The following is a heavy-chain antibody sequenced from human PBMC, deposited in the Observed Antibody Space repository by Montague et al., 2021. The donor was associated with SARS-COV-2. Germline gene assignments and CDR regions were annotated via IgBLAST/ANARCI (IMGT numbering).Heavy chain of an antibody. D-gene: IGHD1-1*01. Sequence: CAISGDSVSSNSATWNWVGQSPSRGLEWLGRTYYRSKWYNDYAVXXRCRVTINPDTSKNQFSLQLNSVTPEDTAIYYCTSGREGNYNVMDVWGQGTTATVSS. CDR1: GDSVSSNSAT. CDR2: TYYRSKWYN. V-gene: IGHV6-1*01. CDR3: TSGREGNYNVMDV. J-gene: IGHJ6*02.